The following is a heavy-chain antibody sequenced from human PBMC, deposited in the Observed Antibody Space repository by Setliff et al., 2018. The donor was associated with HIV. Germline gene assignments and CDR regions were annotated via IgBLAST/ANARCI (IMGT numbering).Heavy chain of an antibody. Sequence: ASVKVSCKASGYVFSDYQIHWVRHAPGQWLEYMGYIIPNSGGTMFALKFQERVTMTRDTSISTVYLELSRLTSDDTDVYCCARDPELKQWLVRSPSFYFDYWVPGLSWSPSPQ. CDR3: ARDPELKQWLVRSPSFYFDY. CDR1: GYVFSDYQ. J-gene: IGHJ4*01. V-gene: IGHV1-2*02. D-gene: IGHD6-19*01. CDR2: IIPNSGGT.